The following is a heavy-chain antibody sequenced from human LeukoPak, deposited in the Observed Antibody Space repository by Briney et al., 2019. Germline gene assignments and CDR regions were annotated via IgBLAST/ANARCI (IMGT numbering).Heavy chain of an antibody. Sequence: SQTLSLTCAVSGGSISSGGYSWNWIRQPPGKELEWIGYIYYSGSTDYNPSLKSRVTISVDTSKNQFSLKLSSVTAADTALYYCARGYSYARSGGAFDIWGQGTMVTVSS. CDR3: ARGYSYARSGGAFDI. D-gene: IGHD5-12*01. CDR1: GGSISSGGYS. CDR2: IYYSGST. V-gene: IGHV4-30-4*07. J-gene: IGHJ3*02.